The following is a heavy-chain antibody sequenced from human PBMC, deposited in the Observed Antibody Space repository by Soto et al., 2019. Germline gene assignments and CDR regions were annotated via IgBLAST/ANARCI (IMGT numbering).Heavy chain of an antibody. J-gene: IGHJ4*02. CDR2: VKSRNAGGTT. CDR3: GADTPEISGWLDY. Sequence: EVQLVESGGGLVKPGGSLRLSCAASGFTFMNAWMNWVRQAPGKGLEWVARVKSRNAGGTTDYAAPVKGRFIVLRDDSTDTLYLQMNSLETEDTAVYYCGADTPEISGWLDYWGQGTLVTVSS. D-gene: IGHD6-19*01. V-gene: IGHV3-15*07. CDR1: GFTFMNAW.